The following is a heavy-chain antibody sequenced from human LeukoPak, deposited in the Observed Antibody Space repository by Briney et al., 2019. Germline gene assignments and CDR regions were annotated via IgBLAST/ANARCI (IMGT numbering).Heavy chain of an antibody. V-gene: IGHV3-23*01. D-gene: IGHD3-22*01. CDR1: GFIFTNYG. CDR3: AKGSSGYFFDL. Sequence: GGSLRLSCAASGFIFTNYGLVWVRQAPGKGLEWVSAISNDGGGTTYADFVKGRFSVSRDNSKNTLFLQMNSLRAEDTALYYCAKGSSGYFFDLWGQGTLVTVSS. J-gene: IGHJ4*02. CDR2: ISNDGGGT.